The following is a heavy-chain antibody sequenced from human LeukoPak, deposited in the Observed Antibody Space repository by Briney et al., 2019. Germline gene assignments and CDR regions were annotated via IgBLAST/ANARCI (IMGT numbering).Heavy chain of an antibody. CDR3: AKLSRLRGAGYFDD. V-gene: IGHV3-23*01. D-gene: IGHD3-16*01. J-gene: IGHJ4*02. CDR1: GFTFSSYA. CDR2: ISGGGGST. Sequence: PGGSLRLSCAASGFTFSSYAMSWVRQAPGKGLEWVSGISGGGGSTYYADSVKGRFTISRDNSKNTLYLQINSLRVEDTAVYFCAKLSRLRGAGYFDDWGQGTLITVSS.